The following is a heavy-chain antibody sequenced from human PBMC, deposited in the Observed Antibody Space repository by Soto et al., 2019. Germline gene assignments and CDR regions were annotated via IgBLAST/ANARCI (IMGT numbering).Heavy chain of an antibody. Sequence: QVQLVESGGGVVQPGRSLRVTCVASGFTFSSDVMHWVRQAPGKGLEWVALIWHDGSDISYGDSVRGRFTISRDNFKNTLNLQMNSLRADDTAVYYCARNLADTNTIYAMEVWGQWTTVTGTS. D-gene: IGHD2-8*01. J-gene: IGHJ6*01. CDR2: IWHDGSDI. CDR3: ARNLADTNTIYAMEV. V-gene: IGHV3-33*01. CDR1: GFTFSSDV.